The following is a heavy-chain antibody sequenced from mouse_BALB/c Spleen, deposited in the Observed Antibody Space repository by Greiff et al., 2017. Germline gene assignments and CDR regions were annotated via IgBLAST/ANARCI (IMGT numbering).Heavy chain of an antibody. CDR1: GYTFTSYW. V-gene: IGHV1-69*02. CDR2: IYPSDSYT. CDR3: AREGGSIYFDY. J-gene: IGHJ2*01. Sequence: QVQLQQPGAELVRPGASVKLSCKASGYTFTSYWINWVKQRPGQGLEWIGNIYPSDSYTNYNQKFKDKATLTVDKSSSTAYMQLSSPTSEDSAVYYCAREGGSIYFDYWGQGTTLTVSS.